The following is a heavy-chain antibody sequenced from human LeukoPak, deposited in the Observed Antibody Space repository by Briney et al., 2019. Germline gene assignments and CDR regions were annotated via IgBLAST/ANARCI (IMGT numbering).Heavy chain of an antibody. J-gene: IGHJ6*02. CDR2: ILYDGSNK. CDR3: ARDLEPGTYYYYGMDV. CDR1: GFTFSSYA. D-gene: IGHD1-1*01. V-gene: IGHV3-30-3*01. Sequence: GRSLRLSCAASGFTFSSYAMHWVRQAPGKGLEWVAVILYDGSNKYYADSVKGRFTISRDNSKNTLYLQMNSLRAEDTAVYYCARDLEPGTYYYYGMDVWGQGTTVTVSS.